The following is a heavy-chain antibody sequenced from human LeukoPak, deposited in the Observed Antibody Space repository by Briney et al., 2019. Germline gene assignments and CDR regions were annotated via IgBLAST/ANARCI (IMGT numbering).Heavy chain of an antibody. D-gene: IGHD2-2*01. Sequence: PGGSLRLSCAASRISDYMIWVRQAPGTGLEWVSVINTGDNTYYANSVKGRFTISRDNSQRMLYLQMNSLRAEDTSVYYCASSTSTPGGFDFWGQGTLVTVSS. J-gene: IGHJ4*02. V-gene: IGHV3-66*01. CDR1: RISDY. CDR2: INTGDNT. CDR3: ASSTSTPGGFDF.